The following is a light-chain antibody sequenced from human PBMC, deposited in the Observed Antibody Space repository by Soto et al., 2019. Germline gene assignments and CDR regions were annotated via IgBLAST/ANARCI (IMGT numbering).Light chain of an antibody. Sequence: EIVLTQSPGTLSLSPGERATLSCRASQSVASNYLAWYQQKPGQAPRVLIYGASSRATGIPEMFSGSGSGTDFTLIISSLEPEEVAVYYCQQYGISHTFGQGTKLEIK. CDR1: QSVASNY. CDR3: QQYGISHT. J-gene: IGKJ2*01. V-gene: IGKV3-20*01. CDR2: GAS.